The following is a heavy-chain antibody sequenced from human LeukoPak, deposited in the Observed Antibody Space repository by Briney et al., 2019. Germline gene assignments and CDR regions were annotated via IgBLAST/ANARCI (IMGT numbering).Heavy chain of an antibody. D-gene: IGHD3-22*01. CDR3: ARLAGCYDSSGYYSCHLGLDY. V-gene: IGHV1-18*01. CDR2: ISAYNGNT. CDR1: GGTFSSYA. J-gene: IGHJ4*02. Sequence: ASVKVSCKASGGTFSSYAISWVRQAPGQGLEWMGWISAYNGNTNYAQKLQGRVTMTTDTSTSTAYMELRSLRSDDTAVYYCARLAGCYDSSGYYSCHLGLDYWGQGTLVTVSS.